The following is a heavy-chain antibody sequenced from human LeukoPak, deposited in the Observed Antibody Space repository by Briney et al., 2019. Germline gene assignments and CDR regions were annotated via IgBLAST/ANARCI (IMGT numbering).Heavy chain of an antibody. Sequence: AGGSLRLSCAASGFTFRTYWMSWVRQAPGKGLEWVANINQDGSQKYYVDSVKGRFSISRDNAKNSLYLQMNSLRAEDTAVYYCARDPRSEQQRLYLDYWGQGTLVTVSS. J-gene: IGHJ4*02. CDR1: GFTFRTYW. D-gene: IGHD6-13*01. CDR2: INQDGSQK. CDR3: ARDPRSEQQRLYLDY. V-gene: IGHV3-7*05.